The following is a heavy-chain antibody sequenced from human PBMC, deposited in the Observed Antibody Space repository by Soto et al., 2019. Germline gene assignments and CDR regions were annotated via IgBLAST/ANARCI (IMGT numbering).Heavy chain of an antibody. CDR2: IYYSGST. Sequence: SETLSLTCTVSGGSISSYYWSWIRQPPGKGLEWIGYIYYSGSTNYNPSLKSRVTISVDTSKNQFSLKLSSVTAADTAVYYCARDRGGYVSAFDIWGQGTMVTVSS. J-gene: IGHJ3*02. V-gene: IGHV4-59*01. CDR1: GGSISSYY. D-gene: IGHD3-16*01. CDR3: ARDRGGYVSAFDI.